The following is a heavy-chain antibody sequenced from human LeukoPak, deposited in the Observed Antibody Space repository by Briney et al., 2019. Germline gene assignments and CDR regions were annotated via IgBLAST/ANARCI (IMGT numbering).Heavy chain of an antibody. CDR2: ISFSGTTE. Sequence: GRSLRLSCEASGLLFSSYGFYWVRQAPGKGLEWVAYISFSGTTEDYADPLEGRFTISRDNSESKVYLQMSSLRSEDTAVYYCARGWFGLDPWGQGTQVIVSS. CDR1: GLLFSSYG. CDR3: ARGWFGLDP. V-gene: IGHV3-30*03. J-gene: IGHJ5*02. D-gene: IGHD3-10*01.